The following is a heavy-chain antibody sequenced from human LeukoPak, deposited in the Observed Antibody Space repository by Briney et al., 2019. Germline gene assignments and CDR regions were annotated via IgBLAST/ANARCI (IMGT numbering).Heavy chain of an antibody. V-gene: IGHV1-69*06. Sequence: ASVKVSCKVSGYTLTELSMHWVRQAPGQGLEWMGGIIPIFGTANYAQKFQGRVTITADKSTSTAYMELSSLRSEDTAVYYCASGSDAFDIWGQGTMVTVSS. CDR3: ASGSDAFDI. CDR1: GYTLTELS. J-gene: IGHJ3*02. CDR2: IIPIFGTA.